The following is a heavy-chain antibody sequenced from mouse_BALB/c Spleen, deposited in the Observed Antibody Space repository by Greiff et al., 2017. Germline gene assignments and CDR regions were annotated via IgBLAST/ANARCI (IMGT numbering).Heavy chain of an antibody. V-gene: IGHV1-87*01. Sequence: QVQLQQSGAELARPGASVKLSCKASGYTFTSYWMQWVKQRPGQGLEWIGAIYPGDGDTRYTQKFKGKATLTADKSSSTAYMQLSSLASEDSAVYYCARGAGYDAWFAYWGQGTLVTVSA. J-gene: IGHJ3*01. CDR3: ARGAGYDAWFAY. D-gene: IGHD2-14*01. CDR2: IYPGDGDT. CDR1: GYTFTSYW.